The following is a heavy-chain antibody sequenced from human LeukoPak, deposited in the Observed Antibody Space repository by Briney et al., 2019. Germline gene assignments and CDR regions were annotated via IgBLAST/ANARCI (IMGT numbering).Heavy chain of an antibody. CDR3: ARSRYFDFWGFDP. CDR2: INPNSGGT. Sequence: GASVKVSCKASGYTFTGYYMHWVRQAPGQGLGWMGWINPNSGGTNYAQKFQGRVTMTRDTSISTAYMELSRLRSDDTAVYYCARSRYFDFWGFDPWGQGTLVTVSS. D-gene: IGHD3-9*01. CDR1: GYTFTGYY. V-gene: IGHV1-2*02. J-gene: IGHJ5*02.